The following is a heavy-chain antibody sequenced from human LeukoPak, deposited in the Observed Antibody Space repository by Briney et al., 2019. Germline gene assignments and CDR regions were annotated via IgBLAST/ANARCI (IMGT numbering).Heavy chain of an antibody. Sequence: GGSLRLSCAASGFTFSTYAMSWVRQAPGKGLEWVSAISGSADSTYYADSVKGQFAISRDNSKNTLYLQMNSLRAEDTAVYFCAKDRARGGTADFDYWGQGTLVTVSS. CDR2: ISGSADST. CDR3: AKDRARGGTADFDY. CDR1: GFTFSTYA. D-gene: IGHD1-7*01. V-gene: IGHV3-23*01. J-gene: IGHJ4*02.